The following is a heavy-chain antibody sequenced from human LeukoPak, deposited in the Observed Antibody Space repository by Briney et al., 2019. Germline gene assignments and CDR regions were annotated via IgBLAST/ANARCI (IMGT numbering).Heavy chain of an antibody. CDR3: ARDGPDYGDYYYYYYYMDV. D-gene: IGHD4-17*01. Sequence: GGSLRLSCAASGFTFSSYWMSWVRQAPGKGLEWVANMKQDGSEKYYVDSVKGRFTISRDNAKNSLYLQMNSLRAEDTAVYYCARDGPDYGDYYYYYYYMDVWGKGTTVTVSS. J-gene: IGHJ6*03. V-gene: IGHV3-7*01. CDR2: MKQDGSEK. CDR1: GFTFSSYW.